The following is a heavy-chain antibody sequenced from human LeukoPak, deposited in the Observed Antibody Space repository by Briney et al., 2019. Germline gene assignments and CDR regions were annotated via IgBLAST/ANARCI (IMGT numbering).Heavy chain of an antibody. CDR2: ISASGGDT. J-gene: IGHJ5*02. CDR3: AKDVRRCNGACT. Sequence: GGSLRLSCATSGFSFSTYSFSWVRQAPGKGLEWVSGISASGGDTFYADSVKGRFTISRDNSKNTLSLQMNSLRVEDTAIYYCAKDVRRCNGACTWGQGTLVTVSS. D-gene: IGHD2-8*01. CDR1: GFSFSTYS. V-gene: IGHV3-23*01.